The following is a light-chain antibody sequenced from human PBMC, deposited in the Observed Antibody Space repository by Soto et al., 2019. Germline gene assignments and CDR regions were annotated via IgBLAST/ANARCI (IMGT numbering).Light chain of an antibody. V-gene: IGLV1-51*01. CDR3: ATWDNNLNDFYV. CDR1: NSNIGSNY. J-gene: IGLJ1*01. Sequence: QSVLTQPPSVSAPPGQKVTISCAGGNSNIGSNYVSWYQHLPGTAPKMVIHGNDKRPSGIPDRFSGSKSGTSATLGITGLQTGDEADYYCATWDNNLNDFYVFGSGTKLTVL. CDR2: GND.